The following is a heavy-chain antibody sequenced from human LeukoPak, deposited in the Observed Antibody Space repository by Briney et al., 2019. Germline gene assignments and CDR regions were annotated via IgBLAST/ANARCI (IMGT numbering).Heavy chain of an antibody. J-gene: IGHJ4*02. D-gene: IGHD6-13*01. Sequence: PGGSLGLSCSASGFTFSTYPMHWVRQAPGKGLEYVSAITSNGGSTYYADSVRGRFTISRDNSKNTLFLQMSSLRAEDTAVYYCAIAAALSRWGQGTLVTVSS. CDR2: ITSNGGST. V-gene: IGHV3-64D*06. CDR3: AIAAALSR. CDR1: GFTFSTYP.